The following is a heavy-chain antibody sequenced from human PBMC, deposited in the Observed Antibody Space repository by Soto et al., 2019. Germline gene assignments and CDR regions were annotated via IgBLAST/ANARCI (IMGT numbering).Heavy chain of an antibody. Sequence: GESLKISCAASGFTFSSYAMHWVRQAPGKGLEWVAVISYDGSNKYYADSVKGRFTISRDNSKNTLYLQMNSLRAEDTAVYYCASMYYDFWSGYSSWGQGTLVTVSS. CDR1: GFTFSSYA. J-gene: IGHJ5*02. CDR3: ASMYYDFWSGYSS. V-gene: IGHV3-30-3*01. D-gene: IGHD3-3*01. CDR2: ISYDGSNK.